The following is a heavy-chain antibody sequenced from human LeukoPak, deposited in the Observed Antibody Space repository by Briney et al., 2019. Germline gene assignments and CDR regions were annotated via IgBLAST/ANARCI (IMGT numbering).Heavy chain of an antibody. CDR2: ISGSGDGT. V-gene: IGHV3-23*01. CDR3: AKDLWFGEFIPMFDP. CDR1: GFTFSSYA. J-gene: IGHJ5*02. D-gene: IGHD3-10*01. Sequence: GGSLGLSCGASGFTFSSYAMSWVRQAPGKGLEWVSAISGSGDGTFYADSMKGRCSISRDNSKNTVHLQMNSLRAEDTAVYYCAKDLWFGEFIPMFDPWGQGTLVTVSS.